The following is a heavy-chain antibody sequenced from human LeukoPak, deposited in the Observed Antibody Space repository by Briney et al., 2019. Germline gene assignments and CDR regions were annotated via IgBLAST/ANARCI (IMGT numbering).Heavy chain of an antibody. CDR1: GFTFSSYG. V-gene: IGHV3-33*06. J-gene: IGHJ4*02. Sequence: QPGGSLRLSCAASGFTFSSYGMHWVRQAPGKGLEWVAVIWYDGSNKYYADSVKGRFTISRDNSKNTLYLQMNSLSAEDTAVYYCANGGNDYGDYSLDYWGQGTLVTVSS. CDR3: ANGGNDYGDYSLDY. CDR2: IWYDGSNK. D-gene: IGHD4-17*01.